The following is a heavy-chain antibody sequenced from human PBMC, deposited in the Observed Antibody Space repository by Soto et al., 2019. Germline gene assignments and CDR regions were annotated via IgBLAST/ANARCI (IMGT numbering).Heavy chain of an antibody. D-gene: IGHD6-19*01. J-gene: IGHJ4*02. CDR2: VSHDGRNT. CDR3: AKGGRQCLVSSDFNY. V-gene: IGHV3-30*18. CDR1: GFTFSDYA. Sequence: VQLAESGGGVVQPGRSLRLSCAACGFTFSDYAMHWVRQAPGKGLEWVAVVSHDGRNTHYADSVKGRFPISRDSSKNTVPLEMTRLRAEDTAFYYCAKGGRQCLVSSDFNYWGQGALVTVSS.